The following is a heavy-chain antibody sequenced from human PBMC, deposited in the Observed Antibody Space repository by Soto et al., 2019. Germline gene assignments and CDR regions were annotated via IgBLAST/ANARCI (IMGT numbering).Heavy chain of an antibody. CDR2: ISWNSGSI. CDR3: AKDIRIRESVLLWFRADY. Sequence: EVQLVESGGGLVQPGRSLRLSCAASGFTFDDYAMHWARQAPGKGLEWVSGISWNSGSIGYADSVKGRFTISRDNAKNSLYLQMNSLRAEDTALYYCAKDIRIRESVLLWFRADYWGQGTLVTVSS. D-gene: IGHD3-10*01. CDR1: GFTFDDYA. J-gene: IGHJ4*02. V-gene: IGHV3-9*01.